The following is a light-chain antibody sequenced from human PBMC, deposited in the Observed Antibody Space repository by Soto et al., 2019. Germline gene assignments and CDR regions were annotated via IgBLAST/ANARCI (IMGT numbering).Light chain of an antibody. J-gene: IGKJ1*01. Sequence: DIQLTQSPSLLCASVGGRVTVACRSSQAISSHLAWYQQKPGKAPKVLIYAASPVQSGVPSRFSGRGSGTDFTLTISRLEPEDFAVYYCQQYGSSGTFGQGTKVDIK. CDR3: QQYGSSGT. CDR2: AAS. V-gene: IGKV1-9*01. CDR1: QAISSH.